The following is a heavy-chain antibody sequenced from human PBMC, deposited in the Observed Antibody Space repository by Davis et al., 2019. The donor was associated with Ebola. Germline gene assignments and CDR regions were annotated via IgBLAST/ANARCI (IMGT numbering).Heavy chain of an antibody. CDR3: ARGLSGYDYYYYGMDV. Sequence: PGGSLRLSCAASAFTFSSYDMHWVRQATGKGLEWVSAIGTAGDTYYPGSVKGRFTISRENAKNSLYLQMNSLRAGDTAVYYCARGLSGYDYYYYGMDVWGQGTTVTVSS. CDR2: IGTAGDT. V-gene: IGHV3-13*01. CDR1: AFTFSSYD. J-gene: IGHJ6*02. D-gene: IGHD5-12*01.